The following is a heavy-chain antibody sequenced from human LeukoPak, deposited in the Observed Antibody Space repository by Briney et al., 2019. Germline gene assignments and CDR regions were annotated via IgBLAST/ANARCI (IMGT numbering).Heavy chain of an antibody. CDR1: GFSFSTYW. Sequence: GGSLRLSCAASGFSFSTYWMTWVRQAPGKGLEWVSYISSSSSTIYYADSVKGRFTISRDNAKNSLYLQMNSLRAEDTAVYYCARDQPGIAVAGTGDYWGQGTLVTVSS. J-gene: IGHJ4*02. D-gene: IGHD6-19*01. CDR2: ISSSSSTI. CDR3: ARDQPGIAVAGTGDY. V-gene: IGHV3-48*04.